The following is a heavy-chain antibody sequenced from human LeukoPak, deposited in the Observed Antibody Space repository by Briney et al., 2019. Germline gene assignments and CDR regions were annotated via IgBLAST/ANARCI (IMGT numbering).Heavy chain of an antibody. V-gene: IGHV4-39*01. D-gene: IGHD2-21*02. Sequence: SETLSLTCTVSGGSISSTSYYWGWIRQPPGMGLEWIGTINYSGSTYYNPSLKSRVTISVDTSKNQISLKLNSVTAADTAMYYCARHGDLLSPFQTWGQGTQVTVSS. CDR3: ARHGDLLSPFQT. CDR2: INYSGST. CDR1: GGSISSTSYY. J-gene: IGHJ5*02.